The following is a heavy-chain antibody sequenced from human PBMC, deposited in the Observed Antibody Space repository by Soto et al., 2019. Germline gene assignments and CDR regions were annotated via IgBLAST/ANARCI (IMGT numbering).Heavy chain of an antibody. CDR3: AREKYTIFGVANNWFDP. Sequence: SETLSLTCTVSGGSISSYYWSWIRQPAGKGLEWIGRIYTSGSTNYNPSLKSRVTMSVDTSKNQFSLKLSSVTAADTAVYYCAREKYTIFGVANNWFDPWGEGTLVTVSS. CDR2: IYTSGST. V-gene: IGHV4-4*07. CDR1: GGSISSYY. D-gene: IGHD3-3*01. J-gene: IGHJ5*02.